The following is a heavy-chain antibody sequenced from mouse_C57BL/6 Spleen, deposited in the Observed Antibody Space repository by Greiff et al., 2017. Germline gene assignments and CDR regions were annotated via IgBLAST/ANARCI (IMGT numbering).Heavy chain of an antibody. D-gene: IGHD2-2*01. CDR3: ARSGGYDDYAMDY. V-gene: IGHV1-82*01. Sequence: VKLVESGPELVKPGASVKISCKASGYAFSSSWMNWVKQRPGKGLEWIGRIYPGDGDTNYNGKFKGKATLTADKSSSTAYMQLSSLTSEDSAVYFCARSGGYDDYAMDYWGQGTSVTVSS. CDR2: IYPGDGDT. J-gene: IGHJ4*01. CDR1: GYAFSSSW.